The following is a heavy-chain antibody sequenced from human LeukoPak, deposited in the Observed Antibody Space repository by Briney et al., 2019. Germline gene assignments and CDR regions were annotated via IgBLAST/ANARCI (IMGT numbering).Heavy chain of an antibody. CDR2: IYYSGGT. J-gene: IGHJ4*02. CDR3: ARDEPINMVRGDMFDY. Sequence: PSETLSLTCTVSGGSISSSTSYWGWIRQPPGKGLEWIGNIYYSGGTYYNPSLKSRVTISVDTSKNQFSLKLTSVTAADTAVYYCARDEPINMVRGDMFDYWGQGTLVTVSS. D-gene: IGHD3-10*01. CDR1: GGSISSSTSY. V-gene: IGHV4-39*07.